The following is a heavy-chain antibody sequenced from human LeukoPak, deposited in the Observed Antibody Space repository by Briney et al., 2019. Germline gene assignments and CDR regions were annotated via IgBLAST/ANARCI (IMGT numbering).Heavy chain of an antibody. CDR1: GGSFNNYY. CDR2: IYYSGST. J-gene: IGHJ4*02. Sequence: SETLSLTCTVSGGSFNNYYWSWIRQPPGKGLEWIGYIYYSGSTNYNPSLKSRVTISVDTSKNQFSLKLSSVTAADTAVYYCARHGYSSGWLVNWGQGTLVTVSS. D-gene: IGHD6-19*01. CDR3: ARHGYSSGWLVN. V-gene: IGHV4-59*08.